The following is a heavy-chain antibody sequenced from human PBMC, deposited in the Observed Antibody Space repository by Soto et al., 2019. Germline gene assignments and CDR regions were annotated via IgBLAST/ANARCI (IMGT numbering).Heavy chain of an antibody. J-gene: IGHJ4*02. CDR2: ISNDGSNK. Sequence: GGSLRLSCAASGFTFSNYGMHWVRQAPGKGLEWVTLISNDGSNKFYADSVKGRFTISRDNSKNTLYLQMTSLKTEDTAVYYCAKDGADTGTYNFDYWGQGTLVTVS. CDR3: AKDGADTGTYNFDY. V-gene: IGHV3-30*18. D-gene: IGHD1-26*01. CDR1: GFTFSNYG.